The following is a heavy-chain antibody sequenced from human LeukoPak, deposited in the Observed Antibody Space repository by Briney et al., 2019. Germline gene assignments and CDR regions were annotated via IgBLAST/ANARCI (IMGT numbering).Heavy chain of an antibody. CDR2: IYYKGST. CDR3: ASGIAAAGTPYYYFDY. J-gene: IGHJ4*02. V-gene: IGHV4-30-4*01. Sequence: PSETLSLTCTVSGGSISSDLHFWSWIRQPPGKGLEWIGYIYYKGSTYYNPSLKSRVSISSDTSKNQFSLGLISVTAADTAVYYCASGIAAAGTPYYYFDYWGQGTPVTVSS. CDR1: GGSISSDLHF. D-gene: IGHD6-13*01.